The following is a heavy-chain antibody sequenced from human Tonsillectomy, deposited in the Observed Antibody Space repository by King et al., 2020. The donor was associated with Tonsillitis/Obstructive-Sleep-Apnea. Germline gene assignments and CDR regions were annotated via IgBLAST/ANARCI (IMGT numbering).Heavy chain of an antibody. D-gene: IGHD3-3*01. CDR1: GGSFSGYY. J-gene: IGHJ1*01. Sequence: VQLQQWGAGLLKPSETLSLTCAVYGGSFSGYYWSWIRQPPGKGLEWIGEINHSGSTNYNPSLKSRVTISVETSKNQFSLKLSSVTAADTSVYYCAGYDFWSVYRFQLWAQGTLLTVPS. CDR2: INHSGST. V-gene: IGHV4-34*01. CDR3: AGYDFWSVYRFQL.